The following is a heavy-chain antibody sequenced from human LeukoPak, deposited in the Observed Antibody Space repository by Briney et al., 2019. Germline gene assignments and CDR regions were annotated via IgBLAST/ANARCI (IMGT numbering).Heavy chain of an antibody. CDR1: GYTFTSYG. Sequence: ASVKVSCKASGYTFTSYGISWVRQAPGQGLEWMGWISAYNGNTNYAQKLQGRVTMTTDTSTSTAYMELRSLRSDDTAVYCCARGLGDYNTDWFPVSGYWGQGTPVTVSS. J-gene: IGHJ4*02. D-gene: IGHD3-9*01. V-gene: IGHV1-18*01. CDR3: ARGLGDYNTDWFPVSGY. CDR2: ISAYNGNT.